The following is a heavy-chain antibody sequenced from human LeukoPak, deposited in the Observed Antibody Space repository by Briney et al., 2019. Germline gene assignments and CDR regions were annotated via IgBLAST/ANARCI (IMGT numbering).Heavy chain of an antibody. V-gene: IGHV1-24*01. J-gene: IGHJ4*02. CDR2: FDPEDGET. Sequence: ASVKVSCKVSGYTLTELSMHWVRQAPGKGLEWMGGFDPEDGETIYAQKFQGRVTMTEDTSTDTAYMELSSLRSEDTAVYYCAAAYRYFYDRGGYFDYWGQGILVAVSS. CDR1: GYTLTELS. D-gene: IGHD3-22*01. CDR3: AAAYRYFYDRGGYFDY.